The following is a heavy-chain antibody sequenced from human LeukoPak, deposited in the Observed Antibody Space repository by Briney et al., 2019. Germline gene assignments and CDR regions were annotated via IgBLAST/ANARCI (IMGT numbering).Heavy chain of an antibody. Sequence: SVKVSCKASGGTFSSYAISWVRQAPGQGLEWMGGIIPIFGTANYAQKFQGRVTITTDESTSTAYMELSSLRSEDTAVYYSARALGDGDYVLDYWGQGTLVTVSS. J-gene: IGHJ4*02. D-gene: IGHD4-17*01. V-gene: IGHV1-69*05. CDR1: GGTFSSYA. CDR3: ARALGDGDYVLDY. CDR2: IIPIFGTA.